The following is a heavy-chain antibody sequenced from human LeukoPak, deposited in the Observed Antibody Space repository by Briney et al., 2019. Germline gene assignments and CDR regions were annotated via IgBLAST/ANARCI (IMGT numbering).Heavy chain of an antibody. V-gene: IGHV4-59*01. CDR3: ARKRGRGSGNAY. Sequence: SETLSLTCTVSAGSISSYYWSWIRQPPGEGLGWIGYIYYTGSINYNPSLTSRVTIAVAMSKNQFSLTLSSVTDADTAVYYCARKRGRGSGNAYCGQAPLVTVSS. D-gene: IGHD6-25*01. CDR1: AGSISSYY. CDR2: IYYTGSI. J-gene: IGHJ4*02.